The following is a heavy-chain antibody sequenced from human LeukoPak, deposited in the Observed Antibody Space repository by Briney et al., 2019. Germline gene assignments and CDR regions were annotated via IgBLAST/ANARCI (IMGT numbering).Heavy chain of an antibody. Sequence: GGTLRLSCAASGCTFSSYGMHWVRQPPAQGLERVAFIRYDGSSKYYVDSLKSRFTISKDNSKNMLYLQMNSLRAEDTAVYYCSKDSGYTSSWCFGDCWGQGTLVTVSS. CDR3: SKDSGYTSSWCFGDC. D-gene: IGHD6-13*01. V-gene: IGHV3-30*02. J-gene: IGHJ4*02. CDR2: IRYDGSSK. CDR1: GCTFSSYG.